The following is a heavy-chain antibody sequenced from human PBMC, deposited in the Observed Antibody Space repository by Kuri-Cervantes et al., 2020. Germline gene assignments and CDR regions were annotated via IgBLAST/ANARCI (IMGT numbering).Heavy chain of an antibody. J-gene: IGHJ4*02. D-gene: IGHD6-13*01. CDR1: GFTFSSYS. CDR2: ISSSGSTI. Sequence: GESLKISCAASGFTFSSYSMNWVRQAPGKGLEWVSYISSSGSTIYYADSVKGRFTISRDNAKNSLYLQMNSLRAEDTAVYYCAREVAAAGSDYWGQGTLVTVSS. CDR3: AREVAAAGSDY. V-gene: IGHV3-48*04.